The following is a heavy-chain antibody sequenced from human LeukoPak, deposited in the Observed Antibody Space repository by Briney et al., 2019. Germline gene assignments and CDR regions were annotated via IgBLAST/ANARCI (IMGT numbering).Heavy chain of an antibody. Sequence: PSETLSLTCTVSGGSISSYYWSWIRQPAGKGLEWIGHIYTSGSTNYNPSLKSRVTMSVDTSKNQFSLKLSSVTAADTAVYYCARGDTYYYDSAHAFDIWGQGTMVTVSS. CDR2: IYTSGST. CDR3: ARGDTYYYDSAHAFDI. J-gene: IGHJ3*02. D-gene: IGHD3-22*01. CDR1: GGSISSYY. V-gene: IGHV4-4*07.